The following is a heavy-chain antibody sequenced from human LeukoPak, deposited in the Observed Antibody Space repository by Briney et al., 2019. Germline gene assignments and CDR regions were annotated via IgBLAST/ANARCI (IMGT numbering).Heavy chain of an antibody. CDR2: ISWNSGSI. CDR3: AYSSNRASVRGDYYYMDV. D-gene: IGHD2-15*01. CDR1: GFTFYDYA. Sequence: PGGSLRLSCAASGFTFYDYAMHWVRQAPGKGLEWVSGISWNSGSISYADSVKGRFTISRDNSKNTLYLQMNSLRAEDTAVYYCAYSSNRASVRGDYYYMDVWGKGTTVTVSS. V-gene: IGHV3-9*01. J-gene: IGHJ6*03.